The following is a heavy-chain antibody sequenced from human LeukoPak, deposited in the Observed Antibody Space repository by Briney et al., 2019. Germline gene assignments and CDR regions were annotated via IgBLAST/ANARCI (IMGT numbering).Heavy chain of an antibody. D-gene: IGHD2-2*01. J-gene: IGHJ4*02. Sequence: QSGGSLRLSCAASGFTFSNFAMSWVRQAPGKGLEWVSAISGGGDGTYYADSVKGRFTISRDNSNNILYLDMISLRAEDTAFYYCAKDRRYCSSPTCPQYFDYWGQGTLVTVSS. CDR2: ISGGGDGT. V-gene: IGHV3-23*01. CDR3: AKDRRYCSSPTCPQYFDY. CDR1: GFTFSNFA.